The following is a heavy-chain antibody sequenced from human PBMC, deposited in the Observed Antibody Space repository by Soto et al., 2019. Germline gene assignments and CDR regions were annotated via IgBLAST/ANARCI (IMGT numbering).Heavy chain of an antibody. V-gene: IGHV4-59*01. CDR2: IHSSGTT. Sequence: SSETLSLTCTVSGGSISGYHWSWIRQPPGKGLEWIGYIHSSGTTNYNPSLKSRVTISVDTSKNQFSLKLISMTAADTAVYYCASIYDSWGQGILVTVS. CDR1: GGSISGYH. J-gene: IGHJ4*02. D-gene: IGHD3-3*02. CDR3: ASIYDS.